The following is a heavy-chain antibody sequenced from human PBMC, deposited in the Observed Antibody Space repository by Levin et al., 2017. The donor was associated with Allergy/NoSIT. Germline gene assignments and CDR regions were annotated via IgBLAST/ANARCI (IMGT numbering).Heavy chain of an antibody. J-gene: IGHJ5*02. V-gene: IGHV1-18*01. CDR1: GYTFTNYG. Sequence: PGGSLRLSCKASGYTFTNYGISWVRQAPGQGLEWMGWISTYKSDTRYAQKFQGRVTMTTDTSTNTAYMELRSLRSDDTAVYYCARDFSPTRGTSTWYDCFDPWGQGTLVTVSS. CDR3: ARDFSPTRGTSTWYDCFDP. CDR2: ISTYKSDT. D-gene: IGHD6-13*01.